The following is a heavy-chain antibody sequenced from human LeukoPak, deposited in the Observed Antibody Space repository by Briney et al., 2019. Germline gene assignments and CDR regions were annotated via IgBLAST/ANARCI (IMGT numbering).Heavy chain of an antibody. CDR3: ARDRIVGASRSVYYYGMDV. CDR2: IYYSGST. J-gene: IGHJ6*02. D-gene: IGHD1-26*01. CDR1: GGSISSYY. Sequence: SETLSLTCTVSGGSISSYYWSWIRQPPGKGLEWIGYIYYSGSTNYNPSLKSRVTISVDTSKNQFSLKLSSVTAADTAVYYCARDRIVGASRSVYYYGMDVWGQGTTVTVSS. V-gene: IGHV4-59*01.